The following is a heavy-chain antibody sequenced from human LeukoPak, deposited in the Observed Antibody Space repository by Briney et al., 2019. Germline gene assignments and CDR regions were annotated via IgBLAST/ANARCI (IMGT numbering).Heavy chain of an antibody. J-gene: IGHJ4*02. D-gene: IGHD2-8*01. CDR1: GGSISSGVYY. V-gene: IGHV4-31*03. CDR2: IYYSGST. Sequence: SETLSLTCTVSGGSISSGVYYWSWIRQHPGKGLEWIGYIYYSGSTYYNPSLKSRVTISVDTSKNQFSLKLSSVTAADTAVYYCAGSTDCTNGVCYYYFDYWGQGTLVTVSS. CDR3: AGSTDCTNGVCYYYFDY.